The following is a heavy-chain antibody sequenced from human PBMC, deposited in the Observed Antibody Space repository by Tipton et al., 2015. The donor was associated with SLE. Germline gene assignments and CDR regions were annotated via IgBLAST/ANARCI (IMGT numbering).Heavy chain of an antibody. J-gene: IGHJ5*02. V-gene: IGHV1-69*01. CDR1: GGTFSSYA. Sequence: QLVQSGPEVKKPGSSVKVSCKASGGTFSSYAISWVRQAPGQGLEWMGGIIPVFGTPKYAQKFQGRVTITADESTSTAYMELSSLRSEDTAVYYCARDFRAAGNGFDPWGQGTLVTVSS. CDR3: ARDFRAAGNGFDP. D-gene: IGHD6-13*01. CDR2: IIPVFGTP.